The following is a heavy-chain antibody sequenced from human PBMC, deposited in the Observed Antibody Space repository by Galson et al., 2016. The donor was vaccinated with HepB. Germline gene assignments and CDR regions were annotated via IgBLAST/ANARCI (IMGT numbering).Heavy chain of an antibody. Sequence: SLRLSCAASGFSVSSNDMSWVRQTPGKGLEWVSINYKEGGSDYEDSVKGRFTISGDNPKNTLYLEMNSLTAEDTAVYYCARDNRGYCRGAPCPTLYYYGMDVWGQGTTVTVSS. CDR1: GFSVSSND. CDR3: ARDNRGYCRGAPCPTLYYYGMDV. V-gene: IGHV3-53*01. J-gene: IGHJ6*02. D-gene: IGHD2-15*01. CDR2: NYKEGGS.